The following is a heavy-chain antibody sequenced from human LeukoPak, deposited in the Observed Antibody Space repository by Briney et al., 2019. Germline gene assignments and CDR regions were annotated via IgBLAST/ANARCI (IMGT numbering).Heavy chain of an antibody. Sequence: ASVKVSCKAFGYTFTSNYMHWVRQAPGQGPEWMGVISPSGGSTTYAQKFQGRVTITADKSTSTAYMELSSLRSEDTAVYYCARDAVTTDYYYYYMDVWGKGTTVTVSS. J-gene: IGHJ6*03. CDR2: ISPSGGST. D-gene: IGHD4-17*01. CDR1: GYTFTSNY. V-gene: IGHV1-46*01. CDR3: ARDAVTTDYYYYYMDV.